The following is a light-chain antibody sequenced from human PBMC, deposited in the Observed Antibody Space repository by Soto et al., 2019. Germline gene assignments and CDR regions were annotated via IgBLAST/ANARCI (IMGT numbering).Light chain of an antibody. CDR3: QQRSNWPPWT. CDR1: QSVSSN. J-gene: IGKJ1*01. V-gene: IGKV3-11*01. Sequence: EVVMTQSPATLSLSPGERATLSGRASQSVSSNLAWYQQKPGQAPRLLIYDASNRATGIPARFSGSGSGTDFTLTISSLEPEDFAVYYCQQRSNWPPWTFGQGTKVDIK. CDR2: DAS.